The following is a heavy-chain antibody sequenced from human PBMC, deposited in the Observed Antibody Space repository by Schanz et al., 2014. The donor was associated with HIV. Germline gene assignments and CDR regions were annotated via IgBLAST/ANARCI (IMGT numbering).Heavy chain of an antibody. J-gene: IGHJ6*02. D-gene: IGHD1-20*01. CDR2: IWYDGSNK. V-gene: IGHV3-33*08. CDR3: ARGEAITSYYHYYGMDV. Sequence: VQLLESGGGLVQRGGSLRLSCAASGFTFSSYAMSWVRQAPGKGLEWVAVIWYDGSNKYYADSVKGRFTISRDNSKKTLYLQMNSLRAEDTAVYYCARGEAITSYYHYYGMDVWGQGTTVTVSS. CDR1: GFTFSSYA.